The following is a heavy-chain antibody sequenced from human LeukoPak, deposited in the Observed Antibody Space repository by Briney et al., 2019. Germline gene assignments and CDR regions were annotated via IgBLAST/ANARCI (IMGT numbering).Heavy chain of an antibody. CDR2: IYYSGST. CDR1: GGSISSSSYY. J-gene: IGHJ6*03. Sequence: SETLSLTCTVSGGSISSSSYYWGWVRQPPGKGLEWIGSIYYSGSTYYNLSLKSRVTISVDTSKNQFSLKLSSVTAADTAVYYCARDKSPHSYYYYYMDVWGKGTTVTVSS. V-gene: IGHV4-39*07. CDR3: ARDKSPHSYYYYYMDV.